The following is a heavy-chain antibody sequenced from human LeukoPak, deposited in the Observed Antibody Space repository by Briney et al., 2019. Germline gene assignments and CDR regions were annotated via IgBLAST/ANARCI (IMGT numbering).Heavy chain of an antibody. D-gene: IGHD3-9*01. CDR3: TRDLMDYDVSTGLHHYYMDV. CDR2: ISGDGRNI. V-gene: IGHV3-74*01. J-gene: IGHJ6*02. Sequence: GGSLRLSCVASGFTFSSYWMHWVRQDPRKGLVWVSRISGDGRNINYADSVRGRFTISRDNAKNTLYLQMNTLRVEDTAVYYCTRDLMDYDVSTGLHHYYMDVWGQGTTVTVSS. CDR1: GFTFSSYW.